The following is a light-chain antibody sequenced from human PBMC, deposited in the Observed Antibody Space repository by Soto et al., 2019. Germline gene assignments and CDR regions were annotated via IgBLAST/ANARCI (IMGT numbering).Light chain of an antibody. CDR2: AAS. V-gene: IGKV3-15*01. Sequence: EVEMTQSPATLSVSSGERVTFSCRASQNIGRYLAWYQQKPGQAPRLLIFAASTRATGIPARFSGSGSGTEFTLTITSLQPEDFAVYYCQQFNSWPRTFGQGTKVDIK. CDR3: QQFNSWPRT. J-gene: IGKJ1*01. CDR1: QNIGRY.